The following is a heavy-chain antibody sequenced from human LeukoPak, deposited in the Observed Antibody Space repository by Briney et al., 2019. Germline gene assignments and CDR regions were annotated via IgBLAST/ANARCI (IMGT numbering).Heavy chain of an antibody. V-gene: IGHV5-51*01. CDR1: GYSFTSYW. CDR3: AGQKGIAAAGTLFDY. J-gene: IGHJ4*02. Sequence: GESLKISCKGSGYSFTSYWIGWVRQMPGKGLEWMGIIYPGDSDTRYSPSFQGQVTISADKSISTAYLQWSSLKASDTAMYYCAGQKGIAAAGTLFDYWGQGTLVTVSS. D-gene: IGHD6-13*01. CDR2: IYPGDSDT.